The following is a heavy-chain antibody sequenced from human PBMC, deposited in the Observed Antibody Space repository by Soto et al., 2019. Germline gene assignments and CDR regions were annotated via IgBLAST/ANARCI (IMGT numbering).Heavy chain of an antibody. Sequence: EVQLVESGGGLVQPGGSLRLSYAASRFTFSSYSMNWVRQAPGKGLEWVSYISSSSSTIYYADSVKGRFTISRDNAKNSLYLQMNSLRAEDTAVYYCARHPERIAQIGWFDPWGQGTLVTVSS. J-gene: IGHJ5*02. CDR1: RFTFSSYS. V-gene: IGHV3-48*01. CDR2: ISSSSSTI. D-gene: IGHD6-13*01. CDR3: ARHPERIAQIGWFDP.